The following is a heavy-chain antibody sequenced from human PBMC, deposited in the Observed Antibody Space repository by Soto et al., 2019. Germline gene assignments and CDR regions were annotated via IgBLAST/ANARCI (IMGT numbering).Heavy chain of an antibody. CDR2: ISAYNNNI. CDR3: ARDRNYDTSPSGTDWDLDL. CDR1: GYTFSDYS. J-gene: IGHJ2*01. D-gene: IGHD3-22*01. Sequence: QVQLVQSGAEVKKPGASVKVSCKASGYTFSDYSISWMRQAPGQGLEWMGWISAYNNNIYYVQKFQGRVTMTTDTSPSTAYMELSSLRSDDTAVYYCARDRNYDTSPSGTDWDLDLCGRGTQVTVSS. V-gene: IGHV1-18*01.